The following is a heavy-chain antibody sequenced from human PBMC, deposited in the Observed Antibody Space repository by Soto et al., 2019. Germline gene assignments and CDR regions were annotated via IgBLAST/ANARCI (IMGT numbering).Heavy chain of an antibody. CDR3: ARSIRLAGDY. Sequence: QVQLVQSGAEVKKPGASVKDSCKASGYTFTSYAMHWVCQGPGQRLEWMGWINAGNGNTKYSHNLQGRVTITRDTSASTAYMELSSLRSEDTAVYYCARSIRLAGDYWCQGTLVTVSS. CDR1: GYTFTSYA. CDR2: INAGNGNT. V-gene: IGHV1-3*01. J-gene: IGHJ4*02.